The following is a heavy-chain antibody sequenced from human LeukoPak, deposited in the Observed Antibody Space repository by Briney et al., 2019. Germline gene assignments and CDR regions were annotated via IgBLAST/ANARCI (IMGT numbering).Heavy chain of an antibody. CDR3: ASRIVGAPSPFDP. V-gene: IGHV4-39*01. CDR2: IYYSGST. D-gene: IGHD1-26*01. J-gene: IGHJ5*02. CDR1: GGSISSSSYY. Sequence: SETLSLTCTVSGGSISSSSYYWGWIRQPPGKGLEWIGSIYYSGSTYYNPSLKSRVTISVGTSKNQFSLRLSSVTGADTAVYYCASRIVGAPSPFDPWGQGTLVTVSS.